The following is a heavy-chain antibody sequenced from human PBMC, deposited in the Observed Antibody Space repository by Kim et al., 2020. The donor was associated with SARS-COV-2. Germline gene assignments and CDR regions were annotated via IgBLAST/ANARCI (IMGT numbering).Heavy chain of an antibody. CDR3: AGTTIAYFHLAMDV. D-gene: IGHD3-10*01. V-gene: IGHV3-11*03. CDR2: INSSTDDT. Sequence: GGSLRLSCAASGFTFSNYYMSWIRQAPGKGLEWVSHINSSTDDTTNADSAKGRFTITSYNAKNSPSLQMNILRPEAKAISDCAGTTIAYFHLAMDVWGRG. CDR1: GFTFSNYY. J-gene: IGHJ6*01.